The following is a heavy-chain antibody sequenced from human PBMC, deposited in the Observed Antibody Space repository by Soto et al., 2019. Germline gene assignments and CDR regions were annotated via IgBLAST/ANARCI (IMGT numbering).Heavy chain of an antibody. CDR2: IDPSDSYT. Sequence: PGESLTISCKGSGYSVTSYWISWVREMPVKVLEWIVRIDPSDSYTNYSPSFQGHVTISADKSISTAYLQWSSLKASDTAMYYCARHMEYSSSSFSDYYYYYGMDVWGQGTTVTVSS. CDR3: ARHMEYSSSSFSDYYYYYGMDV. J-gene: IGHJ6*02. D-gene: IGHD6-6*01. V-gene: IGHV5-10-1*01. CDR1: GYSVTSYW.